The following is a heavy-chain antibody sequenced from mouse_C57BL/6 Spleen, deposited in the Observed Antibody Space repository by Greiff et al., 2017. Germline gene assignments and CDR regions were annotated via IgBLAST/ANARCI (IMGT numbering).Heavy chain of an antibody. Sequence: EVQLVESGAELVRPGASVKLSCTASGFNIKDDYMHWVKQRPEQGLEWIGWIDPENGDTEYASKFQGKATITADTSSNTAYLQLSSLTSEDTAVYYCTTYGYDSSYAMDYWGQGTSVTVSS. CDR3: TTYGYDSSYAMDY. CDR1: GFNIKDDY. V-gene: IGHV14-4*01. J-gene: IGHJ4*01. D-gene: IGHD2-2*01. CDR2: IDPENGDT.